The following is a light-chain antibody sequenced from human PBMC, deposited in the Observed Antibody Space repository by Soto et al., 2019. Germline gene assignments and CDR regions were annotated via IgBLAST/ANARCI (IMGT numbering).Light chain of an antibody. CDR3: MQALQTPPWT. CDR2: LGS. V-gene: IGKV2-28*01. CDR1: QSLLHSNGYNY. J-gene: IGKJ1*01. Sequence: DIVMTQSPLSLPVTPGEPACISCRSSQSLLHSNGYNYLDWYLQKPGQSPQLLIYLGSNRAYGGLDRFSGGGSGREFTLKISRVEAEDVGVYYCMQALQTPPWTFGQGTKVEIK.